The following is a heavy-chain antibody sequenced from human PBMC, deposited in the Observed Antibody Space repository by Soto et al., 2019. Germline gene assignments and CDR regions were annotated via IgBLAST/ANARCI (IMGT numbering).Heavy chain of an antibody. CDR2: IDPSDSHT. V-gene: IGHV5-10-1*01. D-gene: IGHD2-8*01. J-gene: IGHJ6*02. CDR1: GYTTNSHW. Sequence: GESLKISCKGSGYTTNSHWISWVRQMPGKGLEWMGRIDPSDSHTTYSPSFQGHVTLSADKSISTAYPRWSRLKASDTAIYYCASHNENYHYYAMDVWGQGTTVTVSS. CDR3: ASHNENYHYYAMDV.